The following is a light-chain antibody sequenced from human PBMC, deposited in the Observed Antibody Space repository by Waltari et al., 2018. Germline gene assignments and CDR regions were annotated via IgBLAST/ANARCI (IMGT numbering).Light chain of an antibody. CDR2: RNK. J-gene: IGLJ2*01. Sequence: QSVLTQPPSESGTPGQRVIISCSGSRANIGGRSVYWYQHLPGAAPKLLINRNKQRPSGVPDRFSGSKSGTSASLAISGLRSEDEGDYFCATWDDTIGGPVFGGGTKLTVL. CDR3: ATWDDTIGGPV. CDR1: RANIGGRS. V-gene: IGLV1-47*01.